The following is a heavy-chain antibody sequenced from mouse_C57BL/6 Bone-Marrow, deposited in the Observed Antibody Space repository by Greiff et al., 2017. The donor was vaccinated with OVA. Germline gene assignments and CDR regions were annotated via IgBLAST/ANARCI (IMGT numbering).Heavy chain of an antibody. J-gene: IGHJ3*01. CDR1: GYTFTSYT. D-gene: IGHD4-1*01. CDR3: ARLGRPGFAY. CDR2: INPSSGYT. V-gene: IGHV1-4*01. Sequence: QVQLQQSGAVLARPGASVKMSCKASGYTFTSYTMHWVKQRPGQGLEWIGYINPSSGYTKYNQKFKDKATLTADKSSSTAYMQLSSLTSEDSAVYYCARLGRPGFAYWGQGTLVTVSA.